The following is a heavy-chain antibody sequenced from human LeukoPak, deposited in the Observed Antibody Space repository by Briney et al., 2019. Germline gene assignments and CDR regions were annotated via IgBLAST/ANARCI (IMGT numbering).Heavy chain of an antibody. CDR3: ATTLGATTYRIDAFDI. CDR1: GYTLTELS. CDR2: FDPEDGET. Sequence: ASVKVSCNVSGYTLTELSMHGVRQAPGKGLEWMGGFDPEDGETIYAQKFQGRVTMTEDTSTDTAYMELSSLRSEDTAVYYCATTLGATTYRIDAFDIWGQGTMVTVSS. V-gene: IGHV1-24*01. D-gene: IGHD1-26*01. J-gene: IGHJ3*02.